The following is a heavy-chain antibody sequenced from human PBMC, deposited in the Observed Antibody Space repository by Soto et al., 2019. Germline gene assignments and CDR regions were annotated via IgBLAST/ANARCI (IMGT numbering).Heavy chain of an antibody. V-gene: IGHV4-39*02. CDR1: GGSISGTSFY. CDR2: IYHTGRT. D-gene: IGHD6-19*01. CDR3: ATSISQFTSGLFHSYY. Sequence: PSETLSLTCTVSGGSISGTSFYWGWILQPPGKGLEWIGNIYHTGRTYYNPSLKSRVAISVDTTKNHFSLSLSSVTAADTAVYYCATSISQFTSGLFHSYYWGQGKLVTVSS. J-gene: IGHJ4*02.